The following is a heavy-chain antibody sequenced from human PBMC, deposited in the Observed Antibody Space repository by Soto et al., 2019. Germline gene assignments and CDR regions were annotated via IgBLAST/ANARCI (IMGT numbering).Heavy chain of an antibody. CDR2: ISDYNGNT. CDR3: AREGPAPYYYYGMGV. Sequence: ASVKVSCKTSGYSFTTYGISWVRQAPGQGLEWMGWISDYNGNTHYAQKFQGRVSMTTDTSTSTAYMELRSLRSDDTAVYYCAREGPAPYYYYGMGVWGQGTTVTVSS. V-gene: IGHV1-18*01. CDR1: GYSFTTYG. J-gene: IGHJ6*02.